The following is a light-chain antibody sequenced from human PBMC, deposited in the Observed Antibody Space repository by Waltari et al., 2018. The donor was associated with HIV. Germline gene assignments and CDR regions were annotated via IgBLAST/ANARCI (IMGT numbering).Light chain of an antibody. CDR3: QQYYSPPLT. CDR1: QSVLYSSNNKNY. Sequence: DIVMTQSPDSLAVSLGERTTINCKSSQSVLYSSNNKNYLAWYQHKPGQPPKLLIYWASTRKSGVPDRFSGSGSGRDFTLTISSLQAEDVAVYYCQQYYSPPLTFGGGTKVEIK. CDR2: WAS. V-gene: IGKV4-1*01. J-gene: IGKJ4*01.